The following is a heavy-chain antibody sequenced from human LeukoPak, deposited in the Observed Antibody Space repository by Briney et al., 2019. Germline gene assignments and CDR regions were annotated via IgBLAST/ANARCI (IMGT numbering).Heavy chain of an antibody. CDR1: GFTFDDYG. Sequence: GGSLRLSCAASGFTFDDYGMSWVRQAPGKWLEWVSGINWNGGSTGYADSVKGRFTISRDNAKNSLYLQMNSLRAEDTALYYCARGYSSGWLDYWGQGTLVTVSS. CDR2: INWNGGST. D-gene: IGHD6-19*01. CDR3: ARGYSSGWLDY. J-gene: IGHJ4*02. V-gene: IGHV3-20*04.